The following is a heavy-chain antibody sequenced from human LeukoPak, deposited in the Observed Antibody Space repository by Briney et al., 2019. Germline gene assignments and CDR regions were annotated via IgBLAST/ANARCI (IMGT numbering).Heavy chain of an antibody. J-gene: IGHJ3*02. Sequence: ASVKVSCKASGYTCTSYGISWVRQAPGQGLEWMGWISGYNGHTNYAQNLQGRVTMTTDTSASTAYVELRSLRSDDTAVYYCARHYDFWSGSHDAFDIWGQGTMVTVSS. CDR3: ARHYDFWSGSHDAFDI. CDR1: GYTCTSYG. D-gene: IGHD3-3*01. V-gene: IGHV1-18*01. CDR2: ISGYNGHT.